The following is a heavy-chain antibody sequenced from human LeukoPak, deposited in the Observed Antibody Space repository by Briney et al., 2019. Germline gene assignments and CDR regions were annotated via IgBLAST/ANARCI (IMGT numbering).Heavy chain of an antibody. CDR3: AVNYYDSSGYYYVLFDY. Sequence: GSSVKVSCKASGGTFSSYAISWVRQAPGQGLEWMGGIIPIFGTANCAQKFQGRVTITRNTSISTAYMELSSLRSEDTAVYYCAVNYYDSSGYYYVLFDYWGQGTLVTVSS. V-gene: IGHV1-69*05. J-gene: IGHJ4*02. CDR1: GGTFSSYA. CDR2: IIPIFGTA. D-gene: IGHD3-22*01.